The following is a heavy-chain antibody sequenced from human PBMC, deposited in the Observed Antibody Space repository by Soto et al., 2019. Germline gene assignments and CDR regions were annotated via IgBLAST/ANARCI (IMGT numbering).Heavy chain of an antibody. Sequence: AASVKVSCKASGYTFTSYDMHWVRQAPGQGLEWMGIINPSGGSTRYAQKFQGRVTMTRDTSTSTAYMELISVGSKDTAEYDCTSGVNPTLALVDIWGQGTMFTVSS. CDR2: INPSGGST. D-gene: IGHD3-3*02. V-gene: IGHV1-46*01. CDR1: GYTFTSYD. CDR3: TSGVNPTLALVDI. J-gene: IGHJ3*02.